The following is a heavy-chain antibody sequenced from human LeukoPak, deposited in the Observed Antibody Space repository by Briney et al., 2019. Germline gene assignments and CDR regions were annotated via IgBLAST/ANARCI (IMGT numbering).Heavy chain of an antibody. Sequence: GGSLRLSCAASGFTFDDYAMHWVRHAPGKGLEWVSGISWNSGSIGYADSVKGRFTISRDNAKNSLYLQMNSLRAEDTALYYCARRGLPDAFDIWGQGTMVTVSS. V-gene: IGHV3-9*01. J-gene: IGHJ3*02. CDR3: ARRGLPDAFDI. CDR1: GFTFDDYA. CDR2: ISWNSGSI.